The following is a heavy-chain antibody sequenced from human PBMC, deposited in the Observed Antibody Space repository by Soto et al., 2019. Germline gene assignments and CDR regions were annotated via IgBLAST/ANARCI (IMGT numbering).Heavy chain of an antibody. Sequence: GASVKVSCKASGYTFTSYYMHWVRQAPGQGLEWMGIINPSGGSTSYAQKFQGRVTMTRDTSTSTVYMELNSLRAEDTAVYYCASAHNYDSSGYSNHYYYFDYWGQGTLVTVSS. CDR2: INPSGGST. CDR1: GYTFTSYY. CDR3: ASAHNYDSSGYSNHYYYFDY. J-gene: IGHJ4*02. V-gene: IGHV1-46*01. D-gene: IGHD3-22*01.